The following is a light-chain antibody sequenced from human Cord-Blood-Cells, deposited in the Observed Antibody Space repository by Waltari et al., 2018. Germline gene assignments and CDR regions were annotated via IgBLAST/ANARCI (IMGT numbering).Light chain of an antibody. CDR2: AAS. V-gene: IGKV1-12*01. CDR1: QGIGSW. CDR3: QQANSFPPT. Sequence: DIQITQSPSSVSASVGERVTITCRASQGIGSWVAWYQQKPGQAPKLLNYAASSMQSGVPSRFSGSGSCTDCTLTSSRLQPEDFATYYRQQANSFPPTFGQGTKVEIK. J-gene: IGKJ1*01.